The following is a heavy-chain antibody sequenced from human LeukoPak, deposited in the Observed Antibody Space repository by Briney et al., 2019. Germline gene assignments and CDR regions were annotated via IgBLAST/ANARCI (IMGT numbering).Heavy chain of an antibody. V-gene: IGHV1-2*06. D-gene: IGHD1-26*01. CDR1: GYTFTGYY. Sequence: ASVKVSCKASGYTFTGYYMHWVRQAHGEGLERMGRINPNSGGTNYAQKFQGRVTMTRDTSISTAYMELSRLSSDDTAVYYCARCGSYYNNWFDPWGQGTLVTVSS. CDR2: INPNSGGT. J-gene: IGHJ5*02. CDR3: ARCGSYYNNWFDP.